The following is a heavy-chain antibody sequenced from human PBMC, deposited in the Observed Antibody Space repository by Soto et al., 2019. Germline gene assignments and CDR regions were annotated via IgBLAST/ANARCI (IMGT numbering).Heavy chain of an antibody. J-gene: IGHJ6*02. CDR2: ISGSGGST. D-gene: IGHD5-18*01. V-gene: IGHV3-23*01. CDR3: AKEDGYSYGSSYGMDV. CDR1: GFTFSRFV. Sequence: GGSLRLSCSASGFTFSRFVMSWVRQAPGKGLEWVSAISGSGGSTYYADSVKGRFTISRDNSKNTLYLQMNSLRAEDTAVYYCAKEDGYSYGSSYGMDVWGQGTTVTVSS.